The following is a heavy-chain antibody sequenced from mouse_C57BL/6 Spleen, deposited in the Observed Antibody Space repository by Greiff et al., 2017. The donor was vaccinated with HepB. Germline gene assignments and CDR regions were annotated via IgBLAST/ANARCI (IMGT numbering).Heavy chain of an antibody. Sequence: EVNVVESGGDLVKPGGSLKLSCAASGFTFSSYGMSWVRQTPDKRLEWVATISSGGSYTYYPDSVKGRFTISRDNAKNTLYLQMSSLKSEDTAMYYCARPPSGKGYFDYWGQGTTLTVSS. CDR2: ISSGGSYT. CDR3: ARPPSGKGYFDY. V-gene: IGHV5-6*01. CDR1: GFTFSSYG. J-gene: IGHJ2*01. D-gene: IGHD4-1*01.